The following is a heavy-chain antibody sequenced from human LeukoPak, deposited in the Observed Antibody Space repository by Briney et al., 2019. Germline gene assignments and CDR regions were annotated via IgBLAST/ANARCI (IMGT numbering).Heavy chain of an antibody. CDR2: ITHSGSA. J-gene: IGHJ4*02. D-gene: IGHD3-22*01. CDR3: ATARVGPQNSGYLGH. Sequence: SETPSLTCAVYGGSISSYYWSWIRQPPGKGLEWIGEITHSGSANYNPSLNSRVTMSVDTSKNQFSLTLSSVTAADTAVYYCATARVGPQNSGYLGHWGQGILVTVSS. V-gene: IGHV4-34*01. CDR1: GGSISSYY.